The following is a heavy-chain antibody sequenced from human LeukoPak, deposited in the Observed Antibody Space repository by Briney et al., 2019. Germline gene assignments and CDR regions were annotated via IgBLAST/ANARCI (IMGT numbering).Heavy chain of an antibody. CDR3: ASSSYSCSSS. D-gene: IGHD3-10*01. CDR1: GFTFSSYW. V-gene: IGHV3-7*01. CDR2: TKQDGSQK. Sequence: GGSLRLSCAASGFTFSSYWMTWARQAPGKGLEWVANTKQDGSQKNYVDSVKGRFTISRDNAKNSLYLQMNSLRAEDTAVYYCASSSYSCSSSWGQGTLVTVSS. J-gene: IGHJ5*02.